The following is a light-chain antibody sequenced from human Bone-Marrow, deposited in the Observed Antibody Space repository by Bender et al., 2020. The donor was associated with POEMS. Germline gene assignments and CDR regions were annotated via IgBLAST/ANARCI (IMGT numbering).Light chain of an antibody. CDR3: CSYAGSSAFI. J-gene: IGLJ2*01. CDR2: QDT. V-gene: IGLV3-1*01. Sequence: SYELTQPPSVSVSPGQTATITCSGEKLGEEYACWYQQKPGQSPVVVIYQDTKRPPGVSDRFSGSKSGNTASLTISWLHAEDEADYYCCSYAGSSAFIFGGGTNLTV. CDR1: KLGEEY.